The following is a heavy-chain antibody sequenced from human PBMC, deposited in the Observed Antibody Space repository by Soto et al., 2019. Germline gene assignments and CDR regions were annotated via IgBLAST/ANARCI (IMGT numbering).Heavy chain of an antibody. J-gene: IGHJ6*02. CDR3: AKGPGMGYYSYAMDV. Sequence: PVGSLRLSCAASGFTFSSYAMSWVRQAPGKGLEWVSAISGSGGSTYYADSVKGRFTISRDNSKNTLYLQMNSLRAEDTAVYYCAKGPGMGYYSYAMDVWGQVTTVTRS. CDR2: ISGSGGST. CDR1: GFTFSSYA. D-gene: IGHD1-20*01. V-gene: IGHV3-23*01.